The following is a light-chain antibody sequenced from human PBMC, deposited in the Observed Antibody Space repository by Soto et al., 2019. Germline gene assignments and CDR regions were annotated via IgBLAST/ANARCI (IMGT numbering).Light chain of an antibody. Sequence: QSVLTQPPSVSGAPGQRVTISCTGSSSNIGTGYDVHWYQHLPGTAPKLLIYADNNRPSGVPDRFSASKSDTSASLAITGLQAEDEADYYCQSYDTTLRGVIFGGGTKLTVL. CDR2: ADN. CDR3: QSYDTTLRGVI. J-gene: IGLJ2*01. V-gene: IGLV1-40*01. CDR1: SSNIGTGYD.